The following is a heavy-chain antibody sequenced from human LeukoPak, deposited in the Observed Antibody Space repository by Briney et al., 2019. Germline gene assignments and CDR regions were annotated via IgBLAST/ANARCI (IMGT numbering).Heavy chain of an antibody. Sequence: GGTLRLSCAASGFTFSNYGMNWVRQAPGKGLEWVSGISGRGVSTYYADSLKGRFTVSRDNSKNTVFLQMNSLRAEDTAVYYCAKTVVVTGNPRAFDIWGQGTMVTVSS. J-gene: IGHJ3*02. V-gene: IGHV3-23*01. CDR3: AKTVVVTGNPRAFDI. D-gene: IGHD2-21*02. CDR2: ISGRGVST. CDR1: GFTFSNYG.